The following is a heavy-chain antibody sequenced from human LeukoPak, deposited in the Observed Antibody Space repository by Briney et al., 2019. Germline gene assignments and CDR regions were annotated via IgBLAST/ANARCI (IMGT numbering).Heavy chain of an antibody. Sequence: PGGSLRLSCAASGFTFSSYAMSWVRQAPGKGLEWVSAISGSGGSTYYADSVKGRFTISRDNSKNTLYLQMNSLRAEDTAVYYCAKDAIAARRYYYYYYYMDVWGKGTTVTVSS. J-gene: IGHJ6*03. CDR1: GFTFSSYA. D-gene: IGHD6-6*01. CDR3: AKDAIAARRYYYYYYYMDV. CDR2: ISGSGGST. V-gene: IGHV3-23*01.